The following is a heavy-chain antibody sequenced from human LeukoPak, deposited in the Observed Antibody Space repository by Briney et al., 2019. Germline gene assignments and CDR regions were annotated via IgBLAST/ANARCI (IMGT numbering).Heavy chain of an antibody. D-gene: IGHD2-8*02. CDR3: ATSSGAPGNM. CDR2: INQDGSVI. Sequence: PGGSLRLSCAVSGVYWMSWVRQAPGKGLEWVANINQDGSVIYYVESVKGRFTISRDNAKNSLYLQMNSLRAEDTGVYYCATSSGAPGNMWGQGALVTVSS. V-gene: IGHV3-7*01. J-gene: IGHJ4*02. CDR1: GVYW.